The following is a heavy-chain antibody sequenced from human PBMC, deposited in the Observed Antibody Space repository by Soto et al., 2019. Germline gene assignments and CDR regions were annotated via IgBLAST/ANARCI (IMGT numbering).Heavy chain of an antibody. D-gene: IGHD2-15*01. CDR2: IVVGSGNT. J-gene: IGHJ6*02. Sequence: QMQLVQSGPEVKKPGTSVKVSCKASGFTFTSSAVQWVRQARGQRLEWIGWIVVGSGNTNYAQKFQERVTITRDMSTSTAYMELSSLRSEDTAVYYCAAESGKQGGGSGPSYYFYGMDVWGQGTTVTVSS. CDR3: AAESGKQGGGSGPSYYFYGMDV. V-gene: IGHV1-58*01. CDR1: GFTFTSSA.